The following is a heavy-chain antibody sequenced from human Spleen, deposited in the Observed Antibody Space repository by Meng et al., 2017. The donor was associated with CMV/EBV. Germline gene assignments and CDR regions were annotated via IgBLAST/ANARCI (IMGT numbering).Heavy chain of an antibody. CDR2: IYYSGRT. V-gene: IGHV4-39*07. CDR3: ARDGAIFGVVSPFDS. CDR1: GGSTSSSSYY. Sequence: GSLRLSCTVSGGSTSSSSYYWGWIRQPPGKGLEWIGTIYYSGRTYYNPSLKSRVTVSVDTSRNHFSVKPTSVTAADTAVYYCARDGAIFGVVSPFDSWGQGTLVTVSS. D-gene: IGHD3-3*01. J-gene: IGHJ4*02.